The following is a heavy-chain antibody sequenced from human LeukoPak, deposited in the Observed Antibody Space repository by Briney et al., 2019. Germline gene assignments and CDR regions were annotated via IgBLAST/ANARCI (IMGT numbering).Heavy chain of an antibody. D-gene: IGHD1-26*01. Sequence: GGSLRLSCAASGFTFSSYAMHWVRQAPGKGLEWVAVISYDGSNKYYADSVKGRFTISRDNSKNTLYLQMNSLRAEDTAVYYCARGARYSGSYSPPFDYWGQGTLVTVSS. J-gene: IGHJ4*02. CDR2: ISYDGSNK. CDR3: ARGARYSGSYSPPFDY. CDR1: GFTFSSYA. V-gene: IGHV3-30*04.